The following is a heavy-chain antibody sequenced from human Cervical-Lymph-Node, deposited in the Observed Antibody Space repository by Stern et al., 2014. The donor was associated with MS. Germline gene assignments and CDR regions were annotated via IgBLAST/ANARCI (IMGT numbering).Heavy chain of an antibody. Sequence: QLVQSGGGLVQPGRSLRLSCTASGFTFGENPMSWFRQAPGKGLEWVGFIRTKAYGGAAFYAPSVQGRFIISRDDSTSIAYLQMNYLRTEDTAVYYCARRMLTWGQGTLVTVSS. CDR2: IRTKAYGGAA. V-gene: IGHV3-49*03. D-gene: IGHD3-16*01. CDR1: GFTFGENP. CDR3: ARRMLT. J-gene: IGHJ5*02.